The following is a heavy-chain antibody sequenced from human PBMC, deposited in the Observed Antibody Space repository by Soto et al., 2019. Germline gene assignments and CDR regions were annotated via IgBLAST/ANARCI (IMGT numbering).Heavy chain of an antibody. CDR3: ARDLWLGTTVTANHYYYYGMDV. V-gene: IGHV3-30-3*01. CDR1: GFTFSSYA. D-gene: IGHD4-17*01. Sequence: GGSLRLSCAASGFTFSSYAMHWVRQAPGKGLEWVAVISYDGSNKYYADSVKGRFTISRDNSKNTLYLQMNSLRAEDTAVYYCARDLWLGTTVTANHYYYYGMDVWGQGTTVTVSS. CDR2: ISYDGSNK. J-gene: IGHJ6*02.